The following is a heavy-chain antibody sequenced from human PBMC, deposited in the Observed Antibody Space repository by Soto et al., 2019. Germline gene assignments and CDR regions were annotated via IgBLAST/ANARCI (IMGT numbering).Heavy chain of an antibody. CDR2: IDPSDSQT. V-gene: IGHV5-10-1*01. J-gene: IGHJ4*02. CDR1: GYSFAGYW. Sequence: PGESLKIACNGSGYSFAGYWITWVRQKPGKGLEWMGRIDPSDSQTHYSPSFRGHVTISVTKSITTVFLQWSSLRASDTAMYYCARQIYDSDTGPNFQYYFDSWGQGTPVTVSS. D-gene: IGHD3-22*01. CDR3: ARQIYDSDTGPNFQYYFDS.